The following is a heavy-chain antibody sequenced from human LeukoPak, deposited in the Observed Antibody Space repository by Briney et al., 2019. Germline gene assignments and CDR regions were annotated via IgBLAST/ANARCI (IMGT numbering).Heavy chain of an antibody. Sequence: SVKVSCKASGGTFSSYAISWVRQAPGQGLEWMGGIIPIFGTANYAQKFQGRVTITTDESTSTAYMELSSLRSEDTAVYYCARGHGDYRYYYCYMDVWGKGTTVTVSS. CDR2: IIPIFGTA. V-gene: IGHV1-69*05. D-gene: IGHD4-17*01. CDR3: ARGHGDYRYYYCYMDV. CDR1: GGTFSSYA. J-gene: IGHJ6*03.